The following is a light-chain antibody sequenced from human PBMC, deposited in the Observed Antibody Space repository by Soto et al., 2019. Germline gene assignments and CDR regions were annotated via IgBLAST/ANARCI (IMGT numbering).Light chain of an antibody. CDR3: QQSYSTPSHT. Sequence: DIQMTQSPSSLSASVGDRVTITCRASQSISSYLNWYQQKPGKAPKLLIYAASSLQSGVPSRFSGSGSGTDFTLTISSLQPEDFATYYGQQSYSTPSHTFGGGTKVEIK. V-gene: IGKV1-39*01. J-gene: IGKJ4*01. CDR2: AAS. CDR1: QSISSY.